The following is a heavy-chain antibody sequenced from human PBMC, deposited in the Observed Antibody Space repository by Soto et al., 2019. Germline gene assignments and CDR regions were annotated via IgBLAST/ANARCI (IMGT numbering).Heavy chain of an antibody. Sequence: DVHLWESGGGLVQPGGSLRLSCAASGFSFGSYALSWVRQAPGKGLEWVSTISGSDDKTFYADSVKGRFYISRDTSQSTLYLQMNSLRADDTAMYYSARWSDLDYWGQGTRVTVSS. CDR1: GFSFGSYA. D-gene: IGHD3-3*01. V-gene: IGHV3-23*01. J-gene: IGHJ4*02. CDR2: ISGSDDKT. CDR3: ARWSDLDY.